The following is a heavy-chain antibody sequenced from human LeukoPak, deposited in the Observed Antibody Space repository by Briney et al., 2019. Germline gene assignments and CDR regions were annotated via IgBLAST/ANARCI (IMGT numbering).Heavy chain of an antibody. CDR2: ISRSCGST. V-gene: IGHV3-23*01. D-gene: IGHD1-26*01. CDR3: AKDGGSDFH. J-gene: IGHJ4*02. Sequence: GGSLRHSCAASGFTFSSYAMIWVRQAPAKGLDWVSAISRSCGSTYHADSVKGRFPISRDNSKNTLYLQMNSLSAEDTAVYYCAKDGGSDFHWGQGTLVTVSS. CDR1: GFTFSSYA.